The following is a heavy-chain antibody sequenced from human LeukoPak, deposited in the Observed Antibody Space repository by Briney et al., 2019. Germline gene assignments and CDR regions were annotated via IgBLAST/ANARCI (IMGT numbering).Heavy chain of an antibody. V-gene: IGHV4-34*01. CDR3: ARLGYDSSGYGESYYYYMDV. D-gene: IGHD3-22*01. Sequence: PSETLSLTCAVYGGSFSGYYWSWIRQPPGKGLEWIGEINHSGSTNYNPSIKSRVTISVDTSKNQFSLKLSSVTAADTAVYYCARLGYDSSGYGESYYYYMDVWGKGTTVTISS. CDR2: INHSGST. CDR1: GGSFSGYY. J-gene: IGHJ6*03.